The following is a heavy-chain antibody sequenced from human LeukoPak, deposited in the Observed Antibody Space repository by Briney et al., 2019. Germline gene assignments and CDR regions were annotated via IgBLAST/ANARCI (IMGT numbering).Heavy chain of an antibody. V-gene: IGHV3-66*01. CDR1: GFTVSSNY. J-gene: IGHJ4*02. Sequence: GGSLRLSCAASGFTVSSNYMSWVRQAPGKGLEWVSVIYSGGSTYYADSVKGRFTISRDNSKNTLYLQMNSLRAEDTAVYYCAKASYGSGSYRFDYWGQGTLVTVSS. D-gene: IGHD3-10*01. CDR2: IYSGGST. CDR3: AKASYGSGSYRFDY.